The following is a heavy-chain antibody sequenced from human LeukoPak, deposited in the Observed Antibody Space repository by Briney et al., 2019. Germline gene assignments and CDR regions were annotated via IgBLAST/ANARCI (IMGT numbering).Heavy chain of an antibody. CDR2: IYYSET. CDR1: GGSISGSD. V-gene: IGHV4-59*08. Sequence: PSETLPLTCTVSGGSISGSDWSWIRQPPGKGLEWIGYIYYSETYCNPSLKSRVTISLDTSKNQFSLNLRFVTAADTAVYFCARTQGWGTVRTGYYYGMDVWGQGTTVTVSS. J-gene: IGHJ6*02. CDR3: ARTQGWGTVRTGYYYGMDV. D-gene: IGHD4-11*01.